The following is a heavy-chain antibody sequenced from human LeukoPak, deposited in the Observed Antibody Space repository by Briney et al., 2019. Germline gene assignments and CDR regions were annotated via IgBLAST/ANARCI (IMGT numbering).Heavy chain of an antibody. J-gene: IGHJ5*02. CDR3: ARDFARGQVGATSWFDP. D-gene: IGHD1-26*01. CDR2: INPNSGGT. Sequence: PKASVKVSCKASGYTFTGYYMHWVRQAPGQGLEWMGWINPNSGGTNYAQKFQGRVTMTRDTSISTAYMELSRLRSDDTAVYYCARDFARGQVGATSWFDPWGQGTLVTVSS. CDR1: GYTFTGYY. V-gene: IGHV1-2*02.